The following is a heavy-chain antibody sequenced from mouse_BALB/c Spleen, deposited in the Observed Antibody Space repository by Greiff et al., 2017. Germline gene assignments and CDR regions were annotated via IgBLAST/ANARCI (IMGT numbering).Heavy chain of an antibody. D-gene: IGHD2-1*01. CDR1: GFTFSSFG. CDR3: ARYGNLYYYAMDY. J-gene: IGHJ4*01. CDR2: ISSGSSTI. Sequence: EVQLVESGGGLVQPGGSRKLSCAASGFTFSSFGMHWVRQAPEKGLEWVAYISSGSSTIYYVDTVKGRFTISRDNPKNTLFLQMTSLRSEDTAMYYCARYGNLYYYAMDYWGQGTSGTVAA. V-gene: IGHV5-17*02.